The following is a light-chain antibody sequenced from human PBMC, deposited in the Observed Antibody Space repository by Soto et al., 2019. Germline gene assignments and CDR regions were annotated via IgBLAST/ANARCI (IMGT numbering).Light chain of an antibody. CDR3: QQYFEWPPMT. V-gene: IGKV3-15*01. CDR2: GAS. Sequence: EVVMTQSPATLSASPGERATLSCWASETVATNLAWYQQKPGQAPRLLISGASTRAAGISDRFRGSGSGTEFTLIISSLRSEDSGIYYGQQYFEWPPMTFGQGTKVEI. J-gene: IGKJ1*01. CDR1: ETVATN.